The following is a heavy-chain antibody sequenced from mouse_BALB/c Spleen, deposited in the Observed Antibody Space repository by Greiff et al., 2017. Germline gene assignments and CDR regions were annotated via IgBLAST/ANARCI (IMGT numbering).Heavy chain of an antibody. CDR2: ISSGGSYT. D-gene: IGHD2-10*02. J-gene: IGHJ3*01. Sequence: EVHLVESGGGLVKPGGSLKLSCAASGFTFSSYTMSWVRQTPEKRLEWVATISSGGSYTYYPDSVKGRFTLSRDNAKNTLYLQMSSLKSEDTAMYYCTRDGYGNYGFAYWGQGTLVTVSA. CDR3: TRDGYGNYGFAY. V-gene: IGHV5-6-4*01. CDR1: GFTFSSYT.